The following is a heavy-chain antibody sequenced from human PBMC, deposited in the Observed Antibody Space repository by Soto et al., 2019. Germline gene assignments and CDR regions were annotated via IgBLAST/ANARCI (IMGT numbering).Heavy chain of an antibody. CDR3: ARAAVKLGATLFDS. V-gene: IGHV4-34*01. CDR2: INHSGFT. J-gene: IGHJ4*02. D-gene: IGHD1-26*01. CDR1: GGSLRGHY. Sequence: ETLSLTCAVSGGSLRGHYWSWIRQSPEKGLEWIGEINHSGFTNYNPTLKSRVTISRDASKNQFSLRLSSMTAADSAVYFCARAAVKLGATLFDSWGQGTLVTVSS.